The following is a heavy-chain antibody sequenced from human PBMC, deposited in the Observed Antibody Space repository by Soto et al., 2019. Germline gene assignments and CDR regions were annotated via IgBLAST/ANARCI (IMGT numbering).Heavy chain of an antibody. J-gene: IGHJ1*01. CDR1: GFNFRNYA. CDR3: ARYGTRADW. CDR2: ISRTGVTT. V-gene: IGHV3-48*03. D-gene: IGHD3-9*01. Sequence: EGQLVESGGGLVKPGGSLRLSCAASGFNFRNYAMNWVRQAPGKGLEWVAYISRTGVTTYYAESVEGGFTISRDNAKSSLFLHLSRLRVEDTAVYYCARYGTRADWWGLGTQVTVSS.